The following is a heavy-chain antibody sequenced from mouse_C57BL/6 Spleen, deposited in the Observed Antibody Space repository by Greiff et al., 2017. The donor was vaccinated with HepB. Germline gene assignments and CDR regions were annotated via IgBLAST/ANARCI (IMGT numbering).Heavy chain of an antibody. CDR3: ARNGYYPMDY. Sequence: QVQLQQSGPELVKPGASVKISCKASGYAFSSSWMNWVKQRPGKGLEWIGRIYPGDGDTNYNGKFKGKATLTADKSSSTACMQLSSLTSEDSAVYFCARNGYYPMDYWGQGTSVTVSS. J-gene: IGHJ4*01. V-gene: IGHV1-82*01. CDR1: GYAFSSSW. CDR2: IYPGDGDT.